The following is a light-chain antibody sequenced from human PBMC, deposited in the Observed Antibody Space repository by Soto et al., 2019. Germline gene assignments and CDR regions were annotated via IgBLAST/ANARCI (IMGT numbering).Light chain of an antibody. CDR1: SSNIGAGYD. CDR2: GNS. V-gene: IGLV1-40*01. CDR3: QSYDSSVSKVV. Sequence: QSVLTQPPSVSGAPGQRVTISCTGSSSNIGAGYDVHWYQQLPGTAPKLLIYGNSNRRSGVPDRFSGSKSGTSASLAITGLQAEDEADYYCQSYDSSVSKVVFGGGTKLTVL. J-gene: IGLJ2*01.